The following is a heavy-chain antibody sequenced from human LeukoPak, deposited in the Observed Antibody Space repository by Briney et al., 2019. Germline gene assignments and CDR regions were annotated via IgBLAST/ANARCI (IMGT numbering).Heavy chain of an antibody. CDR3: AKDIVGATSPVDY. V-gene: IGHV3-23*01. CDR1: GFTFSSYA. D-gene: IGHD1-26*01. Sequence: PGGSLRLSCAASGFTFSSYAMSWVRQAPGKGLEWVSTIIGSGGSTYYADSVKGRFTISRDNSKNTLYLQMNSLRAEDTAVYYCAKDIVGATSPVDYWGQGTLVTVSS. J-gene: IGHJ4*02. CDR2: IIGSGGST.